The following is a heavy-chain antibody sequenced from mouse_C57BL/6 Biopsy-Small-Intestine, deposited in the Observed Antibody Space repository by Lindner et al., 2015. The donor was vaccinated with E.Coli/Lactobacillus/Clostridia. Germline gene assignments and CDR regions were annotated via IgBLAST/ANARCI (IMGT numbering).Heavy chain of an antibody. Sequence: VQLQESGGGLVKPGGSRKLSCAASGFTFSDYGMHWVRQAPEKGLEWIAYISSDSNIIYYADTVKGRFTISRDNAKSTLFLQMTSLRSEDTAMYYCTRELEAYWGQGTLVTVSA. CDR1: GFTFSDYG. D-gene: IGHD3-3*01. V-gene: IGHV5-17*01. CDR3: TRELEAY. CDR2: ISSDSNII. J-gene: IGHJ3*01.